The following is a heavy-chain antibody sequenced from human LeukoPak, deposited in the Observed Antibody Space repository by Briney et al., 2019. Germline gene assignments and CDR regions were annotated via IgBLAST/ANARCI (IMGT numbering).Heavy chain of an antibody. CDR3: ARTGDGSGSYYNVGWFDP. V-gene: IGHV4-28*01. J-gene: IGHJ5*02. Sequence: SETLSLTCAVSGYSISSSNWWGWIRQPPGKGLEWIGYIYYSGSTYYNPSLKSRVTMSVDTSKNQFSLKLSSVTAVDTAVYYCARTGDGSGSYYNVGWFDPWGQGTLVTVSS. CDR1: GYSISSSNW. D-gene: IGHD3-10*01. CDR2: IYYSGST.